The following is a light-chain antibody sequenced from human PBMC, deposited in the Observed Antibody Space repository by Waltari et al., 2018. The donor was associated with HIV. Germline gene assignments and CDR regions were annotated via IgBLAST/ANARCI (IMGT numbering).Light chain of an antibody. J-gene: IGLJ3*02. V-gene: IGLV1-51*01. CDR3: GTWDKTLSVGV. Sequence: QFVLTQPPYVSTAPGQKVNIPCSGSSANIGTDFVSWYQVLPGAAPKLLIHDNIKRPSDIPERFSGSKSGTSATLAITGLQTGDEADYYCGTWDKTLSVGVFGGGTKLTVL. CDR1: SANIGTDF. CDR2: DNI.